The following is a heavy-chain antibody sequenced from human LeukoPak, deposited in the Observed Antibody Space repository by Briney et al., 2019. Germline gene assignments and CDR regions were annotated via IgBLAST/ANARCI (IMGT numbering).Heavy chain of an antibody. CDR2: ISYDGSNK. V-gene: IGHV3-30*18. Sequence: PGRSLRLSCAASGFTFSSYGMHWVRQAPGKGLEWVAVISYDGSNKYYADSVKGRFTISRDNSKNTLYLQMNSLRAGDTAVYYCAKVSRGVNYYYYGMDVWGQGTTVTVSS. J-gene: IGHJ6*02. D-gene: IGHD3-10*01. CDR3: AKVSRGVNYYYYGMDV. CDR1: GFTFSSYG.